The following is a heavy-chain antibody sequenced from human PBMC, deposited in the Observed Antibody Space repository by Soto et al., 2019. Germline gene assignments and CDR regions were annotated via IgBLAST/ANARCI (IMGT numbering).Heavy chain of an antibody. J-gene: IGHJ4*02. CDR3: ARDMTPWWAVTTTYDY. Sequence: QVQLVESGGGVVQPGRSLRLSCAASGFTFSSYAMHWVRQAPGKGLEWMAVISYDGSNKYYADSVKRRFTISRDNSKNTLYLQMNSLRAEDTAVYYCARDMTPWWAVTTTYDYWGQGTLVTVSS. CDR1: GFTFSSYA. CDR2: ISYDGSNK. D-gene: IGHD4-17*01. V-gene: IGHV3-30-3*01.